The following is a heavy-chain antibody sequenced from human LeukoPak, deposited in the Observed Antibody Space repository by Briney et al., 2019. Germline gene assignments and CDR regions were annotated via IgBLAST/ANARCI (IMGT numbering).Heavy chain of an antibody. CDR2: TYYRSKWYN. Sequence: SQTLSLTCVISGDSVASNSTACNWIRQSPSRGLEWLGRTYYRSKWYNDYALSKKSRITINPDTSKNQFSLQLNSVTPEDTAVYYCARGGQGDGYSADEAFDFWGQGTMVTVS. V-gene: IGHV6-1*01. J-gene: IGHJ3*01. D-gene: IGHD5-24*01. CDR1: GDSVASNSTA. CDR3: ARGGQGDGYSADEAFDF.